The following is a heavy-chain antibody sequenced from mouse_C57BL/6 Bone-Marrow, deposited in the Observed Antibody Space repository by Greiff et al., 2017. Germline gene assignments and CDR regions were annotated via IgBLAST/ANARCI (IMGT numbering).Heavy chain of an antibody. CDR2: IYPGSGST. CDR3: ARWGITTVVEAMDY. D-gene: IGHD1-1*01. Sequence: VQLQQPGAELVKPGASVKLSCKASGYTFTSYWITWVKQRPGQGLEWIGDIYPGSGSTNYNEKFKSKATLTVDKSSSTAYMQLSSMTSEDAAVYYCARWGITTVVEAMDYWGQGTSVTVSS. CDR1: GYTFTSYW. J-gene: IGHJ4*01. V-gene: IGHV1-55*01.